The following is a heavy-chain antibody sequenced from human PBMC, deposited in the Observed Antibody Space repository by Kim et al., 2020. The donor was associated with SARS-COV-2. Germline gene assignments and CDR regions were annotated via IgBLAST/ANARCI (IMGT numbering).Heavy chain of an antibody. CDR2: VSTGGSDT. CDR3: ARAIIGTNTFDS. Sequence: GGSLRLSCEASGFTFSNFWMDWVRQAPGKGLVWVSRVSTGGSDTSYADSVKGRFTISRDNARNTLYLQMDSLRAADTAVYYCARAIIGTNTFDSWGQGTL. V-gene: IGHV3-74*01. J-gene: IGHJ4*02. D-gene: IGHD1-7*01. CDR1: GFTFSNFW.